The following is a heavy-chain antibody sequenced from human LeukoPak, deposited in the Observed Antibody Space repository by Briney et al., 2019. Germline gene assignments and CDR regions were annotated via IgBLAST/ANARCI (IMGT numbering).Heavy chain of an antibody. J-gene: IGHJ4*02. Sequence: GGSLRLSCAASGFTFTSYALTWVRQAPGKGLEWVSTISSSGDITFYADSVKGRFTISRDNAKKSLYLQMNSLRAEDTAVYDCARMNYVSTGWGAPFDYWGQGTLVTVSS. CDR3: ARMNYVSTGWGAPFDY. V-gene: IGHV3-23*01. CDR2: ISSSGDIT. CDR1: GFTFTSYA. D-gene: IGHD1-7*01.